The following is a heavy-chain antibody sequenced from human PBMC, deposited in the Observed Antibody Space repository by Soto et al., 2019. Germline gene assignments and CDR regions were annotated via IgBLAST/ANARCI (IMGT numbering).Heavy chain of an antibody. J-gene: IGHJ4*02. D-gene: IGHD6-13*01. CDR2: ISYDGSNK. CDR1: GFTFSSYA. V-gene: IGHV3-30-3*01. CDR3: ARGKGIAAAGGDY. Sequence: QVQLMESGGGVVQPGRSLRLSCAASGFTFSSYAMHWVRQAPGKGLEWVAVISYDGSNKYYADSVKGRFTISRDNSKNTLYLQMNSLRAEDTAVYYCARGKGIAAAGGDYWGQGTLVTVSS.